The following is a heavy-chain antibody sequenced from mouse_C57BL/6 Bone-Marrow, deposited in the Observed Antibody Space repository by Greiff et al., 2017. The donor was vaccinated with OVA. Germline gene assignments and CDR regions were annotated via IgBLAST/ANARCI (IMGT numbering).Heavy chain of an antibody. Sequence: QVQLKQPGAELVRPGSSVKLSCKASGYTFTSYWMHWVKQRPIQGLEWIGNIDPSDSETHYNQKFKDKATLTVDKSSSTAYMQLSSLTSEDSAVYYCARSGPYDGFWYFDVWGTGTTVTVSS. D-gene: IGHD2-3*01. J-gene: IGHJ1*03. CDR3: ARSGPYDGFWYFDV. CDR2: IDPSDSET. CDR1: GYTFTSYW. V-gene: IGHV1-52*01.